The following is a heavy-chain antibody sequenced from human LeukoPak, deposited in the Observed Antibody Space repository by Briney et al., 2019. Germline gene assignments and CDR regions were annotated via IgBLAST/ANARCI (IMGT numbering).Heavy chain of an antibody. CDR3: ARRTSGAFAI. CDR2: ISSSGSSI. V-gene: IGHV3-48*03. CDR1: GFTFSSYE. J-gene: IGHJ3*02. Sequence: GGSLRLSCAASGFTFSSYEMNWVRQAPGKGLEWVSYISSSGSSIYYADSVKGRFTISRDNAKSSLYLQMNSLRAEDTAVYYCARRTSGAFAIWGQGTKVTVSS.